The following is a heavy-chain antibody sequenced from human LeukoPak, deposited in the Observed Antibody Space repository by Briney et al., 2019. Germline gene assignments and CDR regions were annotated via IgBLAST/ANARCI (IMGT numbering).Heavy chain of an antibody. V-gene: IGHV1-69*05. CDR3: ASTYVGAWNFDY. Sequence: EASVKVSCKASGGTFSSYAISWVRQAPGQGLEWMGGIIPIFGTANYAQKFQGRVTITTDESTSTAYMELSSLRSEDTAVYYCASTYVGAWNFDYWGQGTLVTVSS. D-gene: IGHD1-1*01. CDR2: IIPIFGTA. CDR1: GGTFSSYA. J-gene: IGHJ4*02.